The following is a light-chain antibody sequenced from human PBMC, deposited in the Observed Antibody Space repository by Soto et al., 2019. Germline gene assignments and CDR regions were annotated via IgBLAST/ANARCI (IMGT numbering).Light chain of an antibody. Sequence: QSALTQPASVSGSPGQSITISCTGTSSDVGGYNYVSWYQQHPGKAPKLMICEVSNRPSGVSNRFSGSKSGNTASLTISGLQAEDEADYYCSSYTSSSTPDVFGGGTKVTVL. J-gene: IGLJ1*01. CDR3: SSYTSSSTPDV. V-gene: IGLV2-14*01. CDR2: EVS. CDR1: SSDVGGYNY.